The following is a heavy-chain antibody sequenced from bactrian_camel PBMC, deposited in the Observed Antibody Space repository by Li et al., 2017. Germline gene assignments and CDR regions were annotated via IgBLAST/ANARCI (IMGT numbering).Heavy chain of an antibody. CDR3: AADRRGGSCVFWRGYKY. CDR2: MEAGDNGYP. D-gene: IGHD2*01. CDR1: GFTFSSLG. Sequence: VQLVESGGGSVQAGGSLRLSCATSGFTFSSLGMSWVRQAPGKGLEWVSSMEAGDNGYPYYADSVKGRFTISRDNARNTLYLQMNSLKPEDTAMYYCAADRRGGSCVFWRGYKYWGQGTQVTVS. V-gene: IGHV3S40*01. J-gene: IGHJ4*01.